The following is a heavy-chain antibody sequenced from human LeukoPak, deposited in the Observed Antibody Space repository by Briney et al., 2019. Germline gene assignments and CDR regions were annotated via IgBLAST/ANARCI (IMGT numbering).Heavy chain of an antibody. J-gene: IGHJ4*02. CDR3: ARLTTVPDY. V-gene: IGHV5-51*01. Sequence: GASLQISCKGSGSIFTSYWIGWVRQLPGKGLEWMGIIYPGDSDTRYSPSFQGQVTISADKSISTAYLQWSSLKAPDTAMYYCARLTTVPDYWGQGTLVTVSS. CDR2: IYPGDSDT. D-gene: IGHD1-14*01. CDR1: GSIFTSYW.